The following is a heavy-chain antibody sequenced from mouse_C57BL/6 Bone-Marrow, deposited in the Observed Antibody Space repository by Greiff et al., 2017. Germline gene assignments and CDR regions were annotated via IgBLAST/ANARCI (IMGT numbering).Heavy chain of an antibody. J-gene: IGHJ1*03. V-gene: IGHV5-6*01. CDR1: GFTFSSYG. CDR2: ISSGGSYT. Sequence: VQLKESGGDLVKPGGSLKLSCAASGFTFSSYGMSWVRQTPDKRLEWVATISSGGSYTYYPDSVKGRFTISRDNAKNTLYLQLSSLKSEDTAMYYCARHRYFDVWGTGTTVAVS. CDR3: ARHRYFDV.